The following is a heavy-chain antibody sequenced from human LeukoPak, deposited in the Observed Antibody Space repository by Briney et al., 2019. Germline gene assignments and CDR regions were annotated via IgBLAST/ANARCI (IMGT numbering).Heavy chain of an antibody. CDR1: GFTFSSTYG. D-gene: IGHD3-3*01. CDR3: AREGLLSVGFGAFDI. Sequence: GGSLRLSCAASGFTFSSTYGMHWLRQAPGKGLEWVSSISSSSSYIYYADSVKGRFTISRDNAKNSLYLQMNSLRAEDTAVYYCAREGLLSVGFGAFDIWGQGTMVTVSS. J-gene: IGHJ3*02. CDR2: ISSSSSYI. V-gene: IGHV3-21*01.